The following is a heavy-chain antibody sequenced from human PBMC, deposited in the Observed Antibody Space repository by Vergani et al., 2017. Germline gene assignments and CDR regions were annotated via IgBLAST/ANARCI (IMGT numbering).Heavy chain of an antibody. CDR1: GFTFSSYW. Sequence: EVQLVESGGGLVQPGGSLRLSCAASGFTFSSYWMSWVRQAPGKGLEWVANIKQDGSEKYYVDSVKGRFTISRDNSKNSLYLQMNSLRTEDTALYYCATSGYESIDYWGQGTLVTVSS. CDR3: ATSGYESIDY. J-gene: IGHJ4*02. D-gene: IGHD5-12*01. V-gene: IGHV3-7*05. CDR2: IKQDGSEK.